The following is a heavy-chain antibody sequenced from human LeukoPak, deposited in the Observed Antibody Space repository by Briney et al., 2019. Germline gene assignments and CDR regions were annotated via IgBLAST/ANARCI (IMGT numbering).Heavy chain of an antibody. Sequence: PGGSLRLSCAASGFTFSSYSMNWVRQAPGKGLEWVSLIYSGGSTYYADSVKGRFTISRDNSKNTLYLQMNSLRAEDTAVYCARGPSGYHNTGGQGTLVTVSS. CDR1: GFTFSSYS. CDR3: ARGPSGYHNT. V-gene: IGHV3-66*01. CDR2: IYSGGST. D-gene: IGHD5-12*01. J-gene: IGHJ4*02.